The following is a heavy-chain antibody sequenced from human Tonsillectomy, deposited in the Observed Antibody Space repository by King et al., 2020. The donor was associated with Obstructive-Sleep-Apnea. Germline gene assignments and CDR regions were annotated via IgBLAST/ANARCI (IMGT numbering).Heavy chain of an antibody. CDR1: GYTFTAYF. CDR3: ARDGSSGTDAGFDV. D-gene: IGHD3-22*01. CDR2: INPNSGGT. V-gene: IGHV1-2*02. Sequence: VQLVQSGAEVKKPGASVRVSCKASGYTFTAYFMHWVRQAPGQGLEWMGWINPNSGGTYYAQRFQGRVTMTRDTSISTAYMELSSLRSDDTAVFYCARDGSSGTDAGFDVWGQGTMVTVSS. J-gene: IGHJ3*01.